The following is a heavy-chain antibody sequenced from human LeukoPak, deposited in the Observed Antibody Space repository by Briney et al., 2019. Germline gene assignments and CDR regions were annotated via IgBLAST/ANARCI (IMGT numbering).Heavy chain of an antibody. Sequence: PSETLSLTCAVYGGSFSGYYWTWIRQPPGKGLEWIGEIHHSGSTNYNPSLKSRVTISLDRSKNQFSLKLRSVTAADTAVYYCARLQVHCGGDCYTRWFDPWGQGTLVTVSS. D-gene: IGHD2-21*02. CDR2: IHHSGST. CDR3: ARLQVHCGGDCYTRWFDP. J-gene: IGHJ5*02. CDR1: GGSFSGYY. V-gene: IGHV4-34*01.